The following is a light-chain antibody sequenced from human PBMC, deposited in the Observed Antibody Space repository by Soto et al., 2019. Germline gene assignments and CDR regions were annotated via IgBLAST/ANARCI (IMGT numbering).Light chain of an antibody. V-gene: IGLV2-14*01. Sequence: QSALTQPASVSGSPGQSITISCTGTSSDVGGYNYVSWYQQHPGKAPKLMIYEVSNRPSGVSNHFSGSKSANTASLTISGLQAEDEADYYCSSYTSSSTLVFGTGTKVTVL. CDR1: SSDVGGYNY. J-gene: IGLJ1*01. CDR2: EVS. CDR3: SSYTSSSTLV.